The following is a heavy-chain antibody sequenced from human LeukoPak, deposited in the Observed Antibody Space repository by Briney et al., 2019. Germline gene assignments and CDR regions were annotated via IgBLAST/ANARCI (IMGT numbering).Heavy chain of an antibody. V-gene: IGHV1-69*01. CDR2: IIPIFGTA. CDR1: GGTFSSYA. D-gene: IGHD3-10*01. CDR3: ARKGRWDYYGSGSPPFYYYGMDV. Sequence: ASVKVSCKASGGTFSSYAISWVRQAPGQGLEWMGGIIPIFGTANYAQKFQGRVTITADESTSTAYMELSSLRSEDTAVYYCARKGRWDYYGSGSPPFYYYGMDVWGQGTTVTVSS. J-gene: IGHJ6*02.